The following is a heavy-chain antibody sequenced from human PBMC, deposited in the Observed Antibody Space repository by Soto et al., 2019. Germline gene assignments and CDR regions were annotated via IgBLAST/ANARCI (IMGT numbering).Heavy chain of an antibody. CDR2: IYYSGST. V-gene: IGHV4-59*01. D-gene: IGHD2-8*01. CDR3: ASQYCTNGVCYDAFDI. CDR1: GGSISSYY. Sequence: SETLSLTCTVSGGSISSYYWSWIRQPPGKGLEWIGYIYYSGSTNYNPSLKSRVTISVDTSKNQFSLKLSSVTAADTAVYYCASQYCTNGVCYDAFDIWGQGTMVTVSS. J-gene: IGHJ3*02.